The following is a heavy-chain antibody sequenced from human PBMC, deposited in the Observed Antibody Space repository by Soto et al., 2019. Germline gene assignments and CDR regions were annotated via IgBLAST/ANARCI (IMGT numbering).Heavy chain of an antibody. D-gene: IGHD2-15*01. CDR1: GGSISSDGYY. V-gene: IGHV4-31*02. CDR2: IYYNGNT. J-gene: IGHJ5*02. CDR3: ARDLGGWTGHNWFDP. Sequence: QVQLQESGPGLVKPSQTLSLTCTVSGGSISSDGYYWSWIRQHPGKGLEWIGYIYYNGNTYSNPSLKSRVTISVDTSKNQFSLKLSSVTAADTAMYYCARDLGGWTGHNWFDPWGQGTLVTVSS.